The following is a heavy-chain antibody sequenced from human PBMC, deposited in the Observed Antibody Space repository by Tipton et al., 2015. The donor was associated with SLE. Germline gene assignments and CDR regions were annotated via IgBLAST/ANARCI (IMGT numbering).Heavy chain of an antibody. D-gene: IGHD6-19*01. Sequence: QSGAEVKKPGSSVKVSCKASGGTFSSYTISWVRQAPGQGLEWMGRINPNSGGTNYAQKFQGRVTMTRDTSISTAYMELSRLRSDDTAVYYCARGTRTSTIAVNWFDPWGQGTLVTVSS. CDR1: GGTFSSYT. V-gene: IGHV1-2*06. CDR2: INPNSGGT. CDR3: ARGTRTSTIAVNWFDP. J-gene: IGHJ5*02.